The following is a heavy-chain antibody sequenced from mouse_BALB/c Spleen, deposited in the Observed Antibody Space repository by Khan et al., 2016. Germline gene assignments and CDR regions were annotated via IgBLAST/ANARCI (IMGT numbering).Heavy chain of an antibody. CDR1: GFTFTDYY. D-gene: IGHD2-2*01. CDR2: IRNKANGYTT. V-gene: IGHV7-3*02. CDR3: ARDRGYYWYFDV. Sequence: EVELVESGGGLVQPGGSLRLSCATSGFTFTDYYMSWVRQPPGKALEWLGFIRNKANGYTTEYSASVKGRFTISRDNSQSILYLQMNTLRAEDSATDYCARDRGYYWYFDVWGAGTTVTVSS. J-gene: IGHJ1*01.